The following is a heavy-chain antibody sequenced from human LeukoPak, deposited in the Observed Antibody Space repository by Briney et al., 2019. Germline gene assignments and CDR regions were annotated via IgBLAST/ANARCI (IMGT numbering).Heavy chain of an antibody. CDR2: IKQDGSEK. Sequence: GGSLRLSCAASGFTFTHTWMSWVRQAPGKGLEWVANIKQDGSEKYYVDSVKGRFTISRDNAKNSLYLQMNSLRAEDTAVYYCARDLHFYYYYMDVWGKGTTVTVSS. D-gene: IGHD2/OR15-2a*01. V-gene: IGHV3-7*01. CDR3: ARDLHFYYYYMDV. J-gene: IGHJ6*03. CDR1: GFTFTHTW.